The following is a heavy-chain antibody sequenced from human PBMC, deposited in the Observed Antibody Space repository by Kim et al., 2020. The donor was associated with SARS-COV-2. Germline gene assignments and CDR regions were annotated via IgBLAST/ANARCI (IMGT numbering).Heavy chain of an antibody. CDR2: IYYSGST. V-gene: IGHV4-39*01. J-gene: IGHJ5*02. D-gene: IGHD3-3*01. CDR3: ARHAMKDNLFTIFGVVPSMGFDP. CDR1: GGSISSSSYY. Sequence: SETLSLTCTVSGGSISSSSYYWGWIRQPPGKGLEWIGNIYYSGSTYYNPSLKSRVTISVDTSKNQFSLKLSSVTAADTAVYYCARHAMKDNLFTIFGVVPSMGFDPWGQGTLVTVSS.